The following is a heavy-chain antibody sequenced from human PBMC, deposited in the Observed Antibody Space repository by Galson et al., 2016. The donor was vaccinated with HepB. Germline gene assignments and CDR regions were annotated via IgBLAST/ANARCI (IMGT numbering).Heavy chain of an antibody. J-gene: IGHJ4*02. D-gene: IGHD3-9*01. CDR1: GFSLSNHW. CDR2: VGPYGSGT. CDR3: ARGGDFLAGLDL. V-gene: IGHV3-74*01. Sequence: SLRLSCAASGFSLSNHWMNWVRQVPGKGLVWVSRVGPYGSGTVYADSVKGRLTISRDNAKNMLYLQVNSLRAEDTAVYHCARGGDFLAGLDLWGQGTLVTVSS.